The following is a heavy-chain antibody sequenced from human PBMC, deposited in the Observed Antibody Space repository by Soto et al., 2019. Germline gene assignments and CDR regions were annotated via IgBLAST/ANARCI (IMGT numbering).Heavy chain of an antibody. Sequence: QITLKESGPTLVKPTQTLTLTCTLTGFSLSTSGAAVGWIRQPPGRALEWLALIYWDGDRRYNPSLQSRLTIDKDTSRNQVAHTLTSVDPADTATYYCAHRATMTIFGLIINNGVWFDPWGQRTLVSVSS. CDR2: IYWDGDR. J-gene: IGHJ5*02. V-gene: IGHV2-5*02. CDR3: AHRATMTIFGLIINNGVWFDP. CDR1: GFSLSTSGAA. D-gene: IGHD3-3*01.